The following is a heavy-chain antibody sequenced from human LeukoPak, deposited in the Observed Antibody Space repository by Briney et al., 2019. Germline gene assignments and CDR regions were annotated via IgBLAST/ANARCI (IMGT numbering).Heavy chain of an antibody. V-gene: IGHV3-30*04. J-gene: IGHJ4*02. CDR1: GFTFNSYN. D-gene: IGHD6-19*01. CDR3: AREYISGWFDY. Sequence: GGSLRLSCAASGFTFNSYNIHWVRQAPGKGLEWVAVISYDEINKYYADSVKGRFTISRDKSKNTLYLQMNSPRAEDTAIYYCAREYISGWFDYWGQGTLVTVSS. CDR2: ISYDEINK.